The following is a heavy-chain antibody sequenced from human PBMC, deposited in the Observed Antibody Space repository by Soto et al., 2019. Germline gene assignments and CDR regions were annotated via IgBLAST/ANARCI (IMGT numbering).Heavy chain of an antibody. Sequence: QVQLVESGGGVVQPGRSLRLSCAASGFSFSNNGMHWVRKAPGKGLEWVAIISYDGSNKYYADSVKGRFTISRDNSKNTLYLQMNGLRVEDTAVYYCAKDRVESGLGEIDYCGQGTLVTVSS. CDR1: GFSFSNNG. CDR2: ISYDGSNK. D-gene: IGHD3-16*01. V-gene: IGHV3-30*18. J-gene: IGHJ4*02. CDR3: AKDRVESGLGEIDY.